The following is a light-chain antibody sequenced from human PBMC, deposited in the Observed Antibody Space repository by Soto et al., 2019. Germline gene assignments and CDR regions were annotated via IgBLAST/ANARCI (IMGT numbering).Light chain of an antibody. CDR3: QQRFNWQVT. J-gene: IGKJ5*01. CDR2: DAS. V-gene: IGKV3-11*01. Sequence: IVLTQSPVTLSLSPGERATLSCRASQSINNYLAWYQQKPGQAPRLLIYDASNRATGIPARFSGSGSGTDFTRTISSLEPEDFAVYYCQQRFNWQVTFGQGTRREIK. CDR1: QSINNY.